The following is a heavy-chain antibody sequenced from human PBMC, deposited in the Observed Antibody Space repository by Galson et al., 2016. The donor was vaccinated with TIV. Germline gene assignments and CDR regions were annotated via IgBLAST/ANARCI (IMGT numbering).Heavy chain of an antibody. J-gene: IGHJ3*01. Sequence: SCAASGFTFSSYWMTWVRQAPGKGLEWVASINQDGSEKYYVDSVKDRFTISRDNAKNSLFLQMNSLRAEDTAVYYCATFYHSTPGWAGGFDFWGQGTMVTVSA. V-gene: IGHV3-7*01. CDR1: GFTFSSYW. D-gene: IGHD2/OR15-2a*01. CDR3: ATFYHSTPGWAGGFDF. CDR2: INQDGSEK.